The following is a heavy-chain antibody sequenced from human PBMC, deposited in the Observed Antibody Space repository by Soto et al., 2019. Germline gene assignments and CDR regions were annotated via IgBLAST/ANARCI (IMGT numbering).Heavy chain of an antibody. J-gene: IGHJ3*02. CDR1: GFTVSSNY. CDR3: ARDLASTYSGYDYGAFDI. CDR2: IYSGGST. Sequence: GGSLRLYCAASGFTVSSNYMSWVRQAPGKGLEWVSVIYSGGSTYYADSVKGRFTISRDNSKNTLYLQMNSLRAEDTAVYYCARDLASTYSGYDYGAFDIWGQGT. V-gene: IGHV3-66*01. D-gene: IGHD5-12*01.